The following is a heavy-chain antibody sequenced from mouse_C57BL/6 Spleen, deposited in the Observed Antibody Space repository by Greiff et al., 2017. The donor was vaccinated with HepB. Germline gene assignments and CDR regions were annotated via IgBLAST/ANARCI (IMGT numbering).Heavy chain of an antibody. Sequence: VQLQQSGPELVKPGDSVKISCKASGYSFTGYFMNWVMQSHGKSLEWIGRINPYNGDTFYNQKFKGKATLTVDKSSSTAHMELRSLTSEDSAVYYCAREGVRREVYFDYWGQGTTLTVSS. CDR3: AREGVRREVYFDY. J-gene: IGHJ2*01. CDR1: GYSFTGYF. CDR2: INPYNGDT. D-gene: IGHD2-14*01. V-gene: IGHV1-20*01.